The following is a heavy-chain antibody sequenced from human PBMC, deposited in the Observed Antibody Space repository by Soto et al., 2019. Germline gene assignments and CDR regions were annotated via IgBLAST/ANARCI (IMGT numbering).Heavy chain of an antibody. J-gene: IGHJ4*02. CDR1: GFTFSSYA. CDR3: ARVSYSSSSRFDY. V-gene: IGHV3-30-3*01. D-gene: IGHD6-6*01. Sequence: QVQLVESGGGVVQPGRSLRLSCAASGFTFSSYAMHWVRQAPGKGLEWVAVISYDESNKYYADSVKGRFTISRDNSKNTLYLQMNSLRAEDTAVYYCARVSYSSSSRFDYWGQGTLVTVSS. CDR2: ISYDESNK.